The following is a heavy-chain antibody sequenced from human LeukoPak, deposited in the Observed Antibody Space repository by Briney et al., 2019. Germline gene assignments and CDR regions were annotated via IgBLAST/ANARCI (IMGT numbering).Heavy chain of an antibody. CDR2: IYYSGST. V-gene: IGHV4-39*01. Sequence: PSETLSLTCTVSGGSISSSSYYWGWIRQPPGKGLEWIGSIYYSGSTYYSPSLKSRVTISVDTSKNQFSLKLSSVTAADTAVYYCARLIAAAGHFDYWGQGTLVTVSS. J-gene: IGHJ4*02. D-gene: IGHD6-13*01. CDR3: ARLIAAAGHFDY. CDR1: GGSISSSSYY.